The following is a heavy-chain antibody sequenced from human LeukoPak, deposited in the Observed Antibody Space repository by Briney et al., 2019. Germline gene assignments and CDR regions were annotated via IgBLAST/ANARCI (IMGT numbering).Heavy chain of an antibody. V-gene: IGHV4-59*01. CDR3: ARTEYYFDH. CDR1: SDSISSYY. Sequence: PSETLSLTCTVSSDSISSYYWSWIRQPPGKGLEWIGYIYHSGSSNYNPSLKSRVTMSVVTSKSQFSLKVSSVTAADTAVYYCARTEYYFDHWGQGTLVTVSS. D-gene: IGHD3-10*01. J-gene: IGHJ4*02. CDR2: IYHSGSS.